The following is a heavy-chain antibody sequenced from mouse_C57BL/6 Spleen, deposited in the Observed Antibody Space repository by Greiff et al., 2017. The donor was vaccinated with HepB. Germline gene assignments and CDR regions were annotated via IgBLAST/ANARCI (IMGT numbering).Heavy chain of an antibody. CDR3: ARSSYWYFDV. V-gene: IGHV1-54*01. CDR2: INPGSGGT. CDR1: GYAFTNYL. J-gene: IGHJ1*03. Sequence: LQQSGAELVRPGTSVKVSCKASGYAFTNYLIEWVKQRPGQGLEWIGVINPGSGGTNYNEKFKGKATLTADKSSSTAYMPLSSLTSEDSAGYCCARSSYWYFDVWGTGTTVTVSS.